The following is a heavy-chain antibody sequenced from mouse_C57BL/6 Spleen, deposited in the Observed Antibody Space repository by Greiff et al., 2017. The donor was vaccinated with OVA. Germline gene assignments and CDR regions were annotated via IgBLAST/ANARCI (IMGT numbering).Heavy chain of an antibody. V-gene: IGHV1-5*01. CDR1: GYTFTSYW. CDR3: TGYFDY. J-gene: IGHJ2*01. Sequence: VQLKESGTVLARPGASVKMSCKTSGYTFTSYWMHWVKQRPGKGLEWIGAIYPGNSDTSYNQKFKGEAKLTAVASASTAYMELSSLTTEDSAVYYCTGYFDYWGQGTTLTVSS. CDR2: IYPGNSDT.